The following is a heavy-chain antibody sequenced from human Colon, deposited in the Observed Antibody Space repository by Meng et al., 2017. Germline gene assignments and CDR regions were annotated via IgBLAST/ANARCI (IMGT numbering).Heavy chain of an antibody. J-gene: IGHJ4*02. Sequence: GGSLRLSCAASGLTFSSYAMNWVRQAPGKGLEWVSTLSSSGVRAYYVDSVKGRFTISRDNSNNILYLQMNSLRADDTAMYYCTRDSAYCGGGCYSFSDYWGQGTLVTVSS. D-gene: IGHD2-21*02. CDR3: TRDSAYCGGGCYSFSDY. CDR1: GLTFSSYA. CDR2: LSSSGVRA. V-gene: IGHV3-23*01.